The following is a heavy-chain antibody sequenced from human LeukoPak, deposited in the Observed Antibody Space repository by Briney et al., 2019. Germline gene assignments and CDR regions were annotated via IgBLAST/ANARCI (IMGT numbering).Heavy chain of an antibody. CDR2: IYTSGST. J-gene: IGHJ4*02. CDR3: ASGLRIAVASFDY. V-gene: IGHV4-61*02. D-gene: IGHD6-19*01. CDR1: GGPISSGTYY. Sequence: SETLSLTCTVSGGPISSGTYYWNWMRQPAGKGLEWIGRIYTSGSTNYNPSLKSRVTISVATSKNQFSLKLTSVTAADTAVYYCASGLRIAVASFDYWGQGTLVTVSS.